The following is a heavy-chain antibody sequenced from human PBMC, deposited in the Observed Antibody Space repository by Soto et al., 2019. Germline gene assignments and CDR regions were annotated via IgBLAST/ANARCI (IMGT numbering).Heavy chain of an antibody. V-gene: IGHV3-23*01. CDR1: GFTFASYA. J-gene: IGHJ3*02. CDR2: IGRGSTT. D-gene: IGHD6-13*01. CDR3: AKGILVKPPGTRAFDM. Sequence: EVQLLESGGELVQPGGSLRLSCAASGFTFASYAMSWVRQAPGKGLEWVSTIGRGSTTYYPDSVKGLFTISRDDSNNALYMQMNSLRAGDTAVYYCAKGILVKPPGTRAFDMWGQGTMVIVSS.